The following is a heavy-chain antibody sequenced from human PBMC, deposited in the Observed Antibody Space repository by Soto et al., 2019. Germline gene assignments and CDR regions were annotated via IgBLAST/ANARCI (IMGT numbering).Heavy chain of an antibody. Sequence: SETLSLTCAVSGGSFTSNNWWTWVRQPPGQGLEWIGEIYRTGSTNYNPSLKSRVTISLDKSENQFSLRLTSVTAADTAVYYCATVVVAATRHTDFESWGQGTLVTVSS. V-gene: IGHV4-4*02. CDR1: GGSFTSNNW. CDR3: ATVVVAATRHTDFES. CDR2: IYRTGST. J-gene: IGHJ4*02. D-gene: IGHD2-15*01.